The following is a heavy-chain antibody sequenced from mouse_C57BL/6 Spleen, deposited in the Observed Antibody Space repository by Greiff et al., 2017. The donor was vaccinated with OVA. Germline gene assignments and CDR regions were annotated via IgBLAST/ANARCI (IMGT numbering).Heavy chain of an antibody. CDR2: ISDGGSYT. Sequence: EVMLVESGGGLVKPGGSLKLSCAASGFTFSSYAMSWVRQTPEKRLEWVATISDGGSYTYYPDNVKGRFTISRDNAKNNLYLQMSHLKSEDTAMYYCARDTGYYGSSFYAMDYWGQGTSVTVSS. CDR3: ARDTGYYGSSFYAMDY. D-gene: IGHD1-1*01. CDR1: GFTFSSYA. V-gene: IGHV5-4*01. J-gene: IGHJ4*01.